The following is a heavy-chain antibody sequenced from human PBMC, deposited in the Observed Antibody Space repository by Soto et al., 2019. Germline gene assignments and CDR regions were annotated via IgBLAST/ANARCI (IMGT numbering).Heavy chain of an antibody. CDR1: GFTFSSYG. J-gene: IGHJ6*02. CDR3: AREPEQQLARGGMDV. D-gene: IGHD6-13*01. V-gene: IGHV3-33*01. Sequence: PGGSLRLSCAASGFTFSSYGMHWVRQAPGKGLEWVAVIWYDGSNKYYADSVKGRFTISRDNSNNTLYLQMNSLRAEDTAVYYCAREPEQQLARGGMDVWGQGTTVTVSS. CDR2: IWYDGSNK.